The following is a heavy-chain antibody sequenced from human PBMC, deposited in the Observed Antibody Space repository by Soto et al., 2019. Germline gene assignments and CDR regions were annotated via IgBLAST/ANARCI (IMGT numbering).Heavy chain of an antibody. D-gene: IGHD3-3*01. Sequence: PGGSLRLSCAASGFTFNNYDMSWVRQAPGKGLEWVSGISRSGGTTHYADFVKGRFTISRDNSKNTVYLQLNSLRAEDTAAYFCAKDRGMISGVVIIPGTIDSWGQGTMVTV. CDR1: GFTFNNYD. CDR3: AKDRGMISGVVIIPGTIDS. J-gene: IGHJ3*02. CDR2: ISRSGGTT. V-gene: IGHV3-23*01.